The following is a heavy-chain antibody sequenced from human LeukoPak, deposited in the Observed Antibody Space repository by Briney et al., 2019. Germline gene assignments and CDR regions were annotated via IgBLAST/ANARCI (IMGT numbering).Heavy chain of an antibody. CDR1: AFTFSSYA. J-gene: IGHJ4*02. CDR2: ISGSGGST. V-gene: IGHV3-23*01. D-gene: IGHD3-22*01. CDR3: AKVFLGDSSGYYFEYYFDY. Sequence: PGGSLRLSCGASAFTFSSYAMSWVRQAPGQGLEWVSAISGSGGSTYYAGSVEGRFTISRDNSKNTLYLQMNSLRAEDTAVYYCAKVFLGDSSGYYFEYYFDYWGQGTLVTVSS.